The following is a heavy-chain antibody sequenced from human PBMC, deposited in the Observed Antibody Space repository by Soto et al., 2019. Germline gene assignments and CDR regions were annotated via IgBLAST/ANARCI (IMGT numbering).Heavy chain of an antibody. D-gene: IGHD2-21*02. Sequence: SETLSLTCTVAVGSISGFYWSWVRQPAGKGLEWIGRIYSSGATKYNPSLRNRVTMSVDTSTDQYSLNLASMTAADTAAYFCARGPFCGNDCYCDGWGQGEQVTGAS. CDR3: ARGPFCGNDCYCDG. CDR2: IYSSGAT. CDR1: VGSISGFY. V-gene: IGHV4-4*07. J-gene: IGHJ4*02.